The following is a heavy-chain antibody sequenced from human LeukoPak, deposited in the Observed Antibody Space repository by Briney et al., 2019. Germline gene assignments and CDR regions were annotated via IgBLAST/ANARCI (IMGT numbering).Heavy chain of an antibody. CDR1: GYSISSGYY. Sequence: SETLSLTCTVSGYSISSGYYWGWIRQPPGKGLEWIGSIYHSGSTYYNPSLKSRVTISVDTSKNQFSLKLSSVTAADTAVYYCAREFGIVGATRWFDPWGQGTLVTVSS. V-gene: IGHV4-38-2*02. J-gene: IGHJ5*02. CDR2: IYHSGST. D-gene: IGHD1-26*01. CDR3: AREFGIVGATRWFDP.